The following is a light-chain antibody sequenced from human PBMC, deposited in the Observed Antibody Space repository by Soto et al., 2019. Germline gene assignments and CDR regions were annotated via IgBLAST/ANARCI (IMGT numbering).Light chain of an antibody. CDR2: GAS. CDR3: QQYCSAPYT. CDR1: QTLNSGY. Sequence: EIVLTQSPGTLSMSPGERATLSCRASQTLNSGYLAWYQQKPGQAPRLLIYGASSRATGIPDRFSGSRSGRDFTLSISRLEPEDFAVYYCQQYCSAPYTFGQGTKLEIK. V-gene: IGKV3-20*01. J-gene: IGKJ2*01.